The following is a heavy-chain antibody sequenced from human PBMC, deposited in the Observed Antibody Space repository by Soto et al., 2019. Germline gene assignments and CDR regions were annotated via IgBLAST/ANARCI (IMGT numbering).Heavy chain of an antibody. CDR2: ISGSGGST. CDR1: GFTFSSYA. D-gene: IGHD3-3*01. Sequence: AGGSLRLSCAASGFTFSSYAMSWVRQAPGKGLEWVSAISGSGGSTYYADSVKGRFTISRDNSKNTLYLQMNSLRAEDTAVYYCAKNYDFWSGYYRLYYYYYGMDVWGQGTTVTVSS. J-gene: IGHJ6*02. CDR3: AKNYDFWSGYYRLYYYYYGMDV. V-gene: IGHV3-23*01.